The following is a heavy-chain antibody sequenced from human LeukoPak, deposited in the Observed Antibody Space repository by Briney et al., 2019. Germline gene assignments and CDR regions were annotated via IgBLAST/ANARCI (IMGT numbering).Heavy chain of an antibody. D-gene: IGHD6-13*01. CDR1: GFTFSSYS. CDR3: AVGGNIAAACS. CDR2: ISSSSSYI. J-gene: IGHJ5*02. V-gene: IGHV3-21*01. Sequence: GGSLRLSCAASGFTFSSYSMNWVRQAPGKGLEWVSSISSSSSYIYYADSVKGRFTISRDNAKNSLYLQMNSLRAEDTAVYYCAVGGNIAAACSWGQGTLVTVSS.